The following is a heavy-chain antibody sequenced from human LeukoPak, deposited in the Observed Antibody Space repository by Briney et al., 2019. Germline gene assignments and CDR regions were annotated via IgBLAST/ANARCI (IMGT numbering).Heavy chain of an antibody. J-gene: IGHJ4*02. CDR1: GYTFTSYG. CDR3: AREGIVGATGTLGV. CDR2: ISVYNGHT. Sequence: GASVKVSCKASGYTFTSYGISWVRQAPGQGLEWMGWISVYNGHTNYAQKFQGRVTMTTGTSTTTAYMELRSLRSDDTAVYYCAREGIVGATGTLGVWGQGTLVTVSS. D-gene: IGHD1-26*01. V-gene: IGHV1-18*01.